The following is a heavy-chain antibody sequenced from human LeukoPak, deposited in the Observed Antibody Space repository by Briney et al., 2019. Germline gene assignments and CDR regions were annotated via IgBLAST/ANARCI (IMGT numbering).Heavy chain of an antibody. CDR1: GGSISSSSYY. J-gene: IGHJ3*02. V-gene: IGHV4-39*07. D-gene: IGHD3-9*01. Sequence: PSETLSLTCTVSGGSISSSSYYWGWIRQPPGKGLEWIGRIYTSGSTNYNPSLKSRVTISVDTSKNQFSLKLSSVTAADTAVYYCARGKDYDILTGYYDAFDIWGQGTMVTVSS. CDR3: ARGKDYDILTGYYDAFDI. CDR2: IYTSGST.